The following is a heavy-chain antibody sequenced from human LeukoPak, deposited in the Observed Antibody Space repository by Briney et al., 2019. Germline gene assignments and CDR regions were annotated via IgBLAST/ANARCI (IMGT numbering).Heavy chain of an antibody. D-gene: IGHD3-10*01. CDR1: GFTFSDHC. V-gene: IGHV3-72*01. CDR2: TRNKANSYTT. CDR3: ARESGGGVLGYFDL. Sequence: GGSRRLSGAAPGFTFSDHCTDWVRQAPGKGREWVGRTRNKANSYTTEYAASVKGRFTISRDDSKKSLYLQMNSLKTEDTAVYYCARESGGGVLGYFDLWGRGTLVSVSS. J-gene: IGHJ2*01.